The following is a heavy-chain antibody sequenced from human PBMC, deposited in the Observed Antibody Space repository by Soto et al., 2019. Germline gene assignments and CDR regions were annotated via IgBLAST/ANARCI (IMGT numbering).Heavy chain of an antibody. CDR2: TVPVFNAP. V-gene: IGHV1-69*06. D-gene: IGHD3-10*01. Sequence: QVQLEQSGAEVKRPGSSVRVSCKASAGTLSDHGVSWLRQAPGQGLEWVGGTVPVFNAPKYAPKFQGRVTIAADKSTNVAYMELSSLRSDDTAFYYCARGVFNSGNHHTGPSAFDIWGQGTMVIVSS. J-gene: IGHJ3*02. CDR1: AGTLSDHG. CDR3: ARGVFNSGNHHTGPSAFDI.